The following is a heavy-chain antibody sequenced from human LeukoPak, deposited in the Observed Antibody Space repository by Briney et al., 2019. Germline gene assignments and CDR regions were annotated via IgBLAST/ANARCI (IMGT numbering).Heavy chain of an antibody. Sequence: GGSLRLSCAASGFTFSSYEMNWVRQAPGKGLEWVSYISSSGSTIYYADSVKGRFTISRDNAKNSLYLQMNSLRAEDTAVYYCARAGIAAAGTSRTGSKHYYYYYGKDVWGQGTTVTVSS. CDR2: ISSSGSTI. D-gene: IGHD6-13*01. CDR1: GFTFSSYE. CDR3: ARAGIAAAGTSRTGSKHYYYYYGKDV. V-gene: IGHV3-48*03. J-gene: IGHJ6*02.